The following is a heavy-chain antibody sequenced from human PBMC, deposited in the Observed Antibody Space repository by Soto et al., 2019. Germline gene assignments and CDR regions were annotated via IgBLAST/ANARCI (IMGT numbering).Heavy chain of an antibody. CDR2: ISGSGSST. CDR3: AKYSLPTMIRGVLFDY. D-gene: IGHD3-10*01. J-gene: IGHJ4*02. Sequence: PGGSLRLSCAASGFTLISYGISWVRQAPGKGLEWVSSISGSGSSTYYADSVKGRFTISRDNSKNTVYLQMNSLRAEDTALYYCAKYSLPTMIRGVLFDYWGQGTLVTVS. V-gene: IGHV3-23*01. CDR1: GFTLISYG.